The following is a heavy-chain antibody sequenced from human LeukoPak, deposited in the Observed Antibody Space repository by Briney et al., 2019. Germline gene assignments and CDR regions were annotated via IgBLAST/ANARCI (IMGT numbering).Heavy chain of an antibody. CDR1: GGSISSSSYY. V-gene: IGHV4-39*01. Sequence: SETLSLTCTVSGGSISSSSYYWGWIRQPPGKGLEWIGSIYYSGSTYYNPSLKSRVTISVDTSKNQFSLKLSSVTAADMAVYYCARLPHQDAFDIWGQGTMVTVSS. J-gene: IGHJ3*02. CDR3: ARLPHQDAFDI. CDR2: IYYSGST.